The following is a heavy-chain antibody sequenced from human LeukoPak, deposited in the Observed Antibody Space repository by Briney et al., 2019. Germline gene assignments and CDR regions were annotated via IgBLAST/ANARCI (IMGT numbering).Heavy chain of an antibody. CDR3: ATRTGPYPYYYDSSGYGSPGAFDI. V-gene: IGHV3-53*01. J-gene: IGHJ3*02. Sequence: PGGSLRLSCAASGFTVSSNYMSWVRQAPGKRLQWVSVIYSGGSTDYADSVKGRFTISRDNSKNTLYLQMNSLRAEDTAVYYCATRTGPYPYYYDSSGYGSPGAFDIWGQGTMVTVSS. CDR2: IYSGGST. CDR1: GFTVSSNY. D-gene: IGHD3-22*01.